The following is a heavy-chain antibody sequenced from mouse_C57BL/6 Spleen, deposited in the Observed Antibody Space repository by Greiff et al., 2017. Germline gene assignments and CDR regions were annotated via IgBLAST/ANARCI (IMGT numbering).Heavy chain of an antibody. V-gene: IGHV1-22*01. CDR2: INPNNGGT. J-gene: IGHJ2*01. D-gene: IGHD1-2*01. CDR3: ARGVTTAY. Sequence: EVKLVESGPELVKPGASVKMSCKASGYTFTDYNMHWVKQGHGKSLEWIGYINPNNGGTSYNQKFKGKATLTVNKSSSTAYMELRSLTSEDSAVYYCARGVTTAYWGQGTTLTVSS. CDR1: GYTFTDYN.